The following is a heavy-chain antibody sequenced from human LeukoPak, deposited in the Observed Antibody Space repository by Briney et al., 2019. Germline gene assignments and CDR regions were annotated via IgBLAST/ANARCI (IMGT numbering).Heavy chain of an antibody. V-gene: IGHV3-21*01. CDR2: ISSCSSYI. Sequence: NPGGSLRLSCAPSGFTFSSYSMNWVRQAPGEGQEWGSSISSCSSYIYYADSVKGRFTISRDNAKNSLYLRVNSLRAEDTAVYYCARVRDGYNSGAFDIWGQGTMVTVSS. CDR1: GFTFSSYS. D-gene: IGHD5-24*01. CDR3: ARVRDGYNSGAFDI. J-gene: IGHJ3*02.